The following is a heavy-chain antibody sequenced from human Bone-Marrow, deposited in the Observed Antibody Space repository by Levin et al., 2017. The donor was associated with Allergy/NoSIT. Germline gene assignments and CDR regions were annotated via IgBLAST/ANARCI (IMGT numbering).Heavy chain of an antibody. Sequence: GGSLRLFCAASGFTFSNYAMSWVRQAPGKGLEWISAASGTGASTYYADSVKGRFTISRDNSKNTLFLQMNSLRAEDTAIYYCTNSWTYCGRDCYTYLFDYWGQGALVTVSS. CDR3: TNSWTYCGRDCYTYLFDY. V-gene: IGHV3-23*01. J-gene: IGHJ4*02. CDR2: ASGTGAST. CDR1: GFTFSNYA. D-gene: IGHD2-21*02.